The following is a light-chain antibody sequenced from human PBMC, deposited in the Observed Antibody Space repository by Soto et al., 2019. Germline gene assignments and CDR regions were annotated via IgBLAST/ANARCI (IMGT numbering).Light chain of an antibody. CDR1: QSVSSSY. Sequence: EIVLTQSPGTLSLSPGERATLSCRASQSVSSSYLAWYLQKPGQAPRLLIYGASSRAAGIPDRFSGSGSGTDFTLTISRLEPEDFAVYYCQQSSRSPVTFGQGTRLEIK. CDR3: QQSSRSPVT. V-gene: IGKV3-20*01. J-gene: IGKJ5*01. CDR2: GAS.